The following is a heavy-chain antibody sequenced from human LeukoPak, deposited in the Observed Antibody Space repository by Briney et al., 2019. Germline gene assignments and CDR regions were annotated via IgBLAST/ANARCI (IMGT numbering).Heavy chain of an antibody. CDR3: LRGDRRDY. CDR1: GFTFSSYS. Sequence: GGSLGLSCAASGFTFSSYSMNWVRQAPGKGLEWLSSLDSSGAYIFYADSVKGRVIISRDNAKNSLYLQMNSLRVEDTAVYYCLRGDRRDYWGQGTLVTVSS. V-gene: IGHV3-21*06. CDR2: LDSSGAYI. J-gene: IGHJ4*02.